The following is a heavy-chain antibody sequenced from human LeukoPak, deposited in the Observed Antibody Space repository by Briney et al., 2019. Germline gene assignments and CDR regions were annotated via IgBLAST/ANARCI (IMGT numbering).Heavy chain of an antibody. J-gene: IGHJ4*02. D-gene: IGHD3-3*01. CDR3: AKNQSTYYDFWSGYYGFDY. Sequence: GGSLRLSCAASGFTFSSYAMSWVRQAPGKGLEWVSGISGSGGSTYYADSVKGRFTISRDNSKNTLYLQMNSLRAEDTAVYYCAKNQSTYYDFWSGYYGFDYWGQGTLVTVSS. V-gene: IGHV3-23*01. CDR2: ISGSGGST. CDR1: GFTFSSYA.